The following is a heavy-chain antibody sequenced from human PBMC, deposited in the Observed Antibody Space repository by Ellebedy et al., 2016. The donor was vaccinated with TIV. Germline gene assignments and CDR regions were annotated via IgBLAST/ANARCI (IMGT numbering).Heavy chain of an antibody. CDR3: SRGWASDY. CDR1: GYTFTTYY. V-gene: IGHV1-46*01. D-gene: IGHD5-24*01. Sequence: AASVKVSCKASGYTFTTYYFHWVRQAPGQGLEWMGIINPSGGSTTYAQKFQGRVNMTRDTSTSTVYMELSSLRSEDTAVYFCSRGWASDYWGQGTLVTVSS. CDR2: INPSGGST. J-gene: IGHJ4*02.